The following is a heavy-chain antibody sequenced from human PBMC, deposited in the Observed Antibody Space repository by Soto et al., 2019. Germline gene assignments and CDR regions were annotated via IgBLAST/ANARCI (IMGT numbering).Heavy chain of an antibody. V-gene: IGHV4-59*12. Sequence: SETLSLTCTVSGGSISSYYWSWIRQPPGKGLEWIGYIYYSGSTNYNPSLKSRVTISVDTSKNQFSLKLSSVTAADTAMYYCARVAVAGTRVDYWGQGTLVTVSS. CDR1: GGSISSYY. CDR2: IYYSGST. CDR3: ARVAVAGTRVDY. D-gene: IGHD6-19*01. J-gene: IGHJ4*02.